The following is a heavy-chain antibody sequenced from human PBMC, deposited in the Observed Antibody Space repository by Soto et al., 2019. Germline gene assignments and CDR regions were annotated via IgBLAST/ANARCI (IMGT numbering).Heavy chain of an antibody. Sequence: QVQLQESGPGLVKPSGTLSLTCGVSGDSITSTNWWSWVRQPPGRGLEWIGEIYHSGTTHYNPTLKRRITILLDESKNQFSLNLSSVPAADTAVYYCARLKGPDHYGLDVWGQGTTVSVFS. J-gene: IGHJ6*02. CDR3: ARLKGPDHYGLDV. CDR1: GDSITSTNW. CDR2: IYHSGTT. V-gene: IGHV4-4*02.